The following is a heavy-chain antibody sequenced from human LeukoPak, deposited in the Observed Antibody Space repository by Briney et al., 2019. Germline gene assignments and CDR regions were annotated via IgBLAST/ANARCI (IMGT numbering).Heavy chain of an antibody. D-gene: IGHD5-24*01. CDR1: GGSISSYY. CDR3: ARRTKRDGYSYYFDY. CDR2: IYTSGST. J-gene: IGHJ4*02. V-gene: IGHV4-4*09. Sequence: SKTLSLTCTVSGGSISSYYWSWIRQPPGKGLEWIGYIYTSGSTNYNPSLKSRVTISVDTSKNQFSLKLSSVTAADTAVYYCARRTKRDGYSYYFDYWGQGTLVTVSS.